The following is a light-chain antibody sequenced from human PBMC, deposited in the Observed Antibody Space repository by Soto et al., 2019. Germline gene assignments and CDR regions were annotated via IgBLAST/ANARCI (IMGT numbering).Light chain of an antibody. V-gene: IGKV1-39*01. J-gene: IGKJ1*01. CDR1: QSISSY. CDR2: AAS. CDR3: QQSYNTTWT. Sequence: DRVTITFRASQSISSYLNWYQQKPGKAPKLLIYAASSLQSGVPSRFSGSGSETDFTLTISSLQPEDFATYSCQQSYNTTWTFGQGTKVDIK.